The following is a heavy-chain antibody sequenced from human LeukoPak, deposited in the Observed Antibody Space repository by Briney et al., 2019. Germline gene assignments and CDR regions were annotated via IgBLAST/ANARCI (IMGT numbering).Heavy chain of an antibody. J-gene: IGHJ4*02. D-gene: IGHD2-15*01. V-gene: IGHV4-39*01. Sequence: SETLSLTCTVSGGSISSSSYYWGWIRQPPGKGLEWIGSIYYSGSTYCNPSLKSRVTISVDTSKNQFSLKLSSVTAADTAVYYCARSLVVVAATGYWGQGTLVAVSS. CDR3: ARSLVVVAATGY. CDR1: GGSISSSSYY. CDR2: IYYSGST.